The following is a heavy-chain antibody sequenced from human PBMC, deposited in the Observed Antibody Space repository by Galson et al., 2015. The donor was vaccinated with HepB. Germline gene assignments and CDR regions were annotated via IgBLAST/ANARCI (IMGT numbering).Heavy chain of an antibody. CDR1: GFTFSSYA. Sequence: SLRLSCAASGFTFSSYAMSWVRQAPGKGLEWVSDIRGSGGSTYYADSVKGRFTISRDNSKNTLYLQMNSLRAEDTAVYYCAKGADYYDSSGYYAYFDYWGQGTLVTVSS. CDR2: IRGSGGST. J-gene: IGHJ4*02. CDR3: AKGADYYDSSGYYAYFDY. V-gene: IGHV3-23*01. D-gene: IGHD3-22*01.